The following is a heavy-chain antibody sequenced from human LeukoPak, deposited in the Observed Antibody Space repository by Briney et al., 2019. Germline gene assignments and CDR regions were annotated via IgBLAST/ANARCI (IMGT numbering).Heavy chain of an antibody. V-gene: IGHV4-38-2*01. CDR1: GYSISSGYY. D-gene: IGHD3-9*01. CDR3: ARAPDIAEDFDY. J-gene: IGHJ4*02. Sequence: SETLSLTCAVSGYSISSGYYWGWIRQPPGKGLEXIGSIYHSGSTYYNPSLKSRVTISVDTSKNQFSLKLSSVTAADTAVYYCARAPDIAEDFDYWGQGTLVTVSS. CDR2: IYHSGST.